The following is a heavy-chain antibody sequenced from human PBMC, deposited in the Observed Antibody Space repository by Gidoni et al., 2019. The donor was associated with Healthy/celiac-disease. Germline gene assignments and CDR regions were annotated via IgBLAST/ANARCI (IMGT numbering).Heavy chain of an antibody. CDR3: ARRDSSNDY. CDR2: IYYSGST. V-gene: IGHV4-39*01. Sequence: GGSISSSSYYWGWIRQPPGKGLEWIGSIYYSGSTYYNPSLKSRVTISVDTSKNQFSLKLSSVTAADTAVYYCARRDSSNDYWGQGTLVTVSS. CDR1: GGSISSSSYY. D-gene: IGHD6-19*01. J-gene: IGHJ4*02.